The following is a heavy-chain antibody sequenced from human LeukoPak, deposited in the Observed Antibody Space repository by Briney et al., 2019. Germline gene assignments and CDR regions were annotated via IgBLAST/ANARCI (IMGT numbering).Heavy chain of an antibody. D-gene: IGHD3-10*01. Sequence: GGSLRLSCAASGFTVSSNYMSWVRQAPGKGLEWVSVIYSGGSTYYADSVKGRFSISRDKSKNTLYLQMNSLRAEDTAVYYCAGVRMVRGVKWFDPWGQGTLVTVSS. V-gene: IGHV3-66*01. CDR3: AGVRMVRGVKWFDP. J-gene: IGHJ5*02. CDR2: IYSGGST. CDR1: GFTVSSNY.